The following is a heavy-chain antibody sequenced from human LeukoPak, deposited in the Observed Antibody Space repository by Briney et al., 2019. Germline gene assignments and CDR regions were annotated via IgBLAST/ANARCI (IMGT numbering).Heavy chain of an antibody. J-gene: IGHJ4*02. CDR3: ARILWFGELRMDY. Sequence: SETLSLTCTVSGGSISSSSYYWGWIRQPPGKGLEWIGRIYYSGSTYYNPSLKSRVPIPVDTSKNQFSLKLSSVTAADTGVYYFARILWFGELRMDYGGQGTLVSVPS. CDR2: IYYSGST. V-gene: IGHV4-39*01. D-gene: IGHD3-10*01. CDR1: GGSISSSSYY.